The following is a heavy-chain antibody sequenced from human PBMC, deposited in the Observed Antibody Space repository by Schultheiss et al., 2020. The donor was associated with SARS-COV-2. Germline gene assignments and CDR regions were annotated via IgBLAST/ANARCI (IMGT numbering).Heavy chain of an antibody. CDR2: IKQDGSEK. J-gene: IGHJ4*02. V-gene: IGHV3-7*01. CDR3: ARHSQGRRWLQRRHSPAYYFDY. Sequence: GGSLRLSCAASGFTFSSYWMSWVRQAPGKGLEWVANIKQDGSEKYYVDSVKGRFTISRDNAKNSLYLQMNSLRAEDTAVYYCARHSQGRRWLQRRHSPAYYFDYWGQGTLVTVSS. CDR1: GFTFSSYW. D-gene: IGHD5-24*01.